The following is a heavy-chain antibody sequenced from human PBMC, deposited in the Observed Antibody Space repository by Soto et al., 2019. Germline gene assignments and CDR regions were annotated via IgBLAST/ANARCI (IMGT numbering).Heavy chain of an antibody. V-gene: IGHV2-5*02. J-gene: IGHJ4*02. CDR1: GFSLSTNGVG. CDR3: ARRATYGDYRPSRYFDY. CDR2: IYWDGGA. D-gene: IGHD4-17*01. Sequence: QITLKESGPTLVKPTQTLTLTCTFSGFSLSTNGVGVGWIRQPPGKALEWLALIYWDGGARYSPSLKSRLTITKDTSKNQVVLTMTNMDPVDTATYYCARRATYGDYRPSRYFDYWGQGTLVTVSS.